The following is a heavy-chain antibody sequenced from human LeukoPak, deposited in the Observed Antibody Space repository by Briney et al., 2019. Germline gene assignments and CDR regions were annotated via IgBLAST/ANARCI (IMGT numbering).Heavy chain of an antibody. CDR1: GGSISSGGYY. Sequence: SETLSLTCTVSGGSISSGGYYWSWIRQHPGKGLEWIGYIYYSGSTYYNPSLKSRVTISVDTSKNQFSLKLSSVTAADAAVYYCARYSSSWYWFDPWGQGTLVTVSS. V-gene: IGHV4-31*03. CDR2: IYYSGST. D-gene: IGHD6-13*01. J-gene: IGHJ5*02. CDR3: ARYSSSWYWFDP.